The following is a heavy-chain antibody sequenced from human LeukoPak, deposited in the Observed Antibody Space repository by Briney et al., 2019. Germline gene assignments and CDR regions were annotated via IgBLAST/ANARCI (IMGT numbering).Heavy chain of an antibody. D-gene: IGHD3-3*01. CDR1: GGSFSGYY. V-gene: IGHV4-34*09. J-gene: IGHJ3*02. CDR3: ARDRFRRGAFDI. CDR2: INHSGST. Sequence: PSETLSLTCAVYGGSFSGYYWSWIRQPPGKGLEWIGEINHSGSTNYNPSLKSRVTISVDTSKNQFSLKLSSVTAADTAVYYCARDRFRRGAFDIWGQGTMVTVSS.